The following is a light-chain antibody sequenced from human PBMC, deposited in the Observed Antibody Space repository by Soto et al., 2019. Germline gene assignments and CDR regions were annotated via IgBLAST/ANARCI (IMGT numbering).Light chain of an antibody. Sequence: EIVMAQSPGTLSVAPGERATLSCRASQSVSSNLAWYQQKPGQAPRLLIYGASTRATGIPARFSGSGSGTEFTLTISSLQSEDFAVYYCQQYSNRWTFGQGTKVDIK. CDR2: GAS. CDR1: QSVSSN. CDR3: QQYSNRWT. J-gene: IGKJ1*01. V-gene: IGKV3-15*01.